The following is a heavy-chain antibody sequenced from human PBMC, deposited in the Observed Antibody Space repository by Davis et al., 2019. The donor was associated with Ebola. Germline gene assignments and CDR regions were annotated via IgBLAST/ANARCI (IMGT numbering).Heavy chain of an antibody. J-gene: IGHJ6*02. Sequence: GESLKISCAASGFTFSGYAMHWVRQAPGKGLEWVAVILNDGGNKYYVDSVKGRFTISRDDSENTLYLEMNSLRAEDTAVYYCARDGDYSNLAYYYYGVDVWGQGTTVTVSS. D-gene: IGHD4-11*01. CDR2: ILNDGGNK. CDR1: GFTFSGYA. V-gene: IGHV3-30*04. CDR3: ARDGDYSNLAYYYYGVDV.